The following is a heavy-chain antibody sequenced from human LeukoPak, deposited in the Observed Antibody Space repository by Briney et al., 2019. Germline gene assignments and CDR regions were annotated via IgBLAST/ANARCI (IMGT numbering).Heavy chain of an antibody. D-gene: IGHD6-6*01. CDR3: ASLVSSSSGRLPIDY. J-gene: IGHJ4*02. V-gene: IGHV4-38-2*02. Sequence: SETLSLTCTVSGYYISSGYYWGWIRQPPGKGLEWIGCIYYSGSTYYNPPLKSRVTISVDTSKNQFSLKLSSVTAADTAVYYCASLVSSSSGRLPIDYWGQGALVTVSP. CDR1: GYYISSGYY. CDR2: IYYSGST.